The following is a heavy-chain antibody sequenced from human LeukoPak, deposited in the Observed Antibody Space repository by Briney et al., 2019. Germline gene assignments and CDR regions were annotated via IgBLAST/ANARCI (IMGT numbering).Heavy chain of an antibody. D-gene: IGHD3-3*01. CDR1: GGSFSGYY. V-gene: IGHV4-34*01. CDR3: ARVPPPLNYDFWSGYYRYNWFDP. J-gene: IGHJ5*02. Sequence: SETLSLTCAVYGGSFSGYYWSWIRQPPGKGLEWIGDINHSGSTNYNPSLKSRVTISVDTSKNQFSLKLSSVTAADTAVYYCARVPPPLNYDFWSGYYRYNWFDPWGQGTLVTVSS. CDR2: INHSGST.